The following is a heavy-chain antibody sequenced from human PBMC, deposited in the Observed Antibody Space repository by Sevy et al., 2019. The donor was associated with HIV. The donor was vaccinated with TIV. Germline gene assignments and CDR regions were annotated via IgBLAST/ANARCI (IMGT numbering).Heavy chain of an antibody. Sequence: GGSLRLSCAASGFTFSSYNMNWVRQAPGKGLEWVAYISSSGSSIYYGDSVKGGSTIARDNAKNSLFLQMYSLRGEDTAVYYCVREGRYCSDGVCYYYYYGMDVWGQGTTVTVSS. V-gene: IGHV3-48*01. J-gene: IGHJ6*02. D-gene: IGHD2-8*01. CDR1: GFTFSSYN. CDR3: VREGRYCSDGVCYYYYYGMDV. CDR2: ISSSGSSI.